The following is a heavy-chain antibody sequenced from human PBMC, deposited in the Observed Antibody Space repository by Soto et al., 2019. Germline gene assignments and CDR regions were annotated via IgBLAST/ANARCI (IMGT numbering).Heavy chain of an antibody. V-gene: IGHV1-58*02. D-gene: IGHD3-10*01. CDR3: AAVVTMVRGVIISGAYYFDY. CDR2: IVVGSGNT. Sequence: GASVKVSCKASGFTFTSSAMQWVRQARGQRLEWIGWIVVGSGNTNYAQKFQERVTITRDMSTSTAYMELSSLRSEDTAVYYCAAVVTMVRGVIISGAYYFDYWGQGTLVTVSS. CDR1: GFTFTSSA. J-gene: IGHJ4*02.